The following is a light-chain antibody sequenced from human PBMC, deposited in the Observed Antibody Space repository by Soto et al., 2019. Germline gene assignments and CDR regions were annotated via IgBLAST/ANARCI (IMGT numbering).Light chain of an antibody. CDR3: QQYGSSPQT. Sequence: EIVLTQSPATLSLSPGERATLSCRASQSVGYHLAWYQQKPGQAPRLLIYDASNRATGIPDRFSGSGSGTEFILTISRLEPEDFAVYYCQQYGSSPQTFGPGTKVDIK. CDR1: QSVGYH. J-gene: IGKJ3*01. CDR2: DAS. V-gene: IGKV3-20*01.